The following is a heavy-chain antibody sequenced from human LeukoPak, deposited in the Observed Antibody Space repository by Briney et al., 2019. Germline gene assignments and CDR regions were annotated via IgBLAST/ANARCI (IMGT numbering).Heavy chain of an antibody. Sequence: GGSLRLSCAASGFTFSSYAMSWVRQAPGKGLEWVSAISGSGGNTYYADSVKGRFTISKDNSKDTLYLQMNNLRAEDTAVYYCAKSVTRYYFDYWGQGTLVTVSS. D-gene: IGHD2-21*02. J-gene: IGHJ4*02. V-gene: IGHV3-23*01. CDR3: AKSVTRYYFDY. CDR1: GFTFSSYA. CDR2: ISGSGGNT.